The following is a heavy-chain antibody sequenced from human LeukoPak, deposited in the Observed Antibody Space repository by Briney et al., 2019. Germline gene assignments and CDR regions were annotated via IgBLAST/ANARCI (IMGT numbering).Heavy chain of an antibody. CDR2: ISYDGSNK. CDR3: ARGARPWDY. V-gene: IGHV3-30-3*01. CDR1: GFTFSSYA. Sequence: PGGSLRLSCAASGFTFSSYAMHWVRQAPGKGLEWVAVISYDGSNKYYADSVKGRFTISRDNSKNTLYLQMNSLRAEDTAVYYCARGARPWDYWGQGTLVTVSS. J-gene: IGHJ4*02.